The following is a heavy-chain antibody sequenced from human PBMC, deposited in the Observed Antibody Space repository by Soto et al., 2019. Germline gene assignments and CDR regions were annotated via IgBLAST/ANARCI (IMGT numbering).Heavy chain of an antibody. V-gene: IGHV4-30-2*01. CDR2: IYYTGIT. CDR3: ARGPPFH. Sequence: PSETLSLTCAVSGGSISSGGYSWSWIRQPPGKGLEWIGYIYYTGITYYNPSLKSRVTISVDRSKNQFSLKLSSVTAADTAVYYCARGPPFHWGQGTLVTVSS. D-gene: IGHD3-16*01. J-gene: IGHJ4*02. CDR1: GGSISSGGYS.